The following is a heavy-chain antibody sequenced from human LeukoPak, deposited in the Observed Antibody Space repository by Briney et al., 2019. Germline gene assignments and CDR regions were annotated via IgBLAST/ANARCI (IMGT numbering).Heavy chain of an antibody. CDR3: AKQRVSGWYPHY. CDR1: GFTFSSFG. J-gene: IGHJ4*02. Sequence: PGGSLRLSCAASGFTFSSFGMHGLRQATGKGLEGVAVISYDGSNKYYADSVKGRFTISRDNSKNTLYLQMNSLRAEDTAVYYCAKQRVSGWYPHYWGQGTLVTVSS. CDR2: ISYDGSNK. D-gene: IGHD6-19*01. V-gene: IGHV3-30*18.